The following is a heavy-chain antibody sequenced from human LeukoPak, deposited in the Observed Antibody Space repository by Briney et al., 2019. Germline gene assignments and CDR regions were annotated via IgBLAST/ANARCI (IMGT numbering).Heavy chain of an antibody. CDR3: ARVWEPLHYFDY. CDR1: GCSISSYY. CDR2: IYHSGST. V-gene: IGHV4-38-2*02. Sequence: SETLSLTCTVSGCSISSYYWSWIRQPPGKGLEWIGSIYHSGSTYYNPSLKSRVTISVDTSKNQFSLKLSSVTAADTAVYYCARVWEPLHYFDYWGQGTLVTVSS. J-gene: IGHJ4*02. D-gene: IGHD1-26*01.